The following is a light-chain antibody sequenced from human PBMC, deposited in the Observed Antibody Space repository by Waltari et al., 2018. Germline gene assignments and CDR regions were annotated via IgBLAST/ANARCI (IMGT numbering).Light chain of an antibody. V-gene: IGKV2-28*01. J-gene: IGKJ2*01. CDR2: LVS. Sequence: DIVMTQSPLSLPVTPGEPASISCRSSQSLVESNGYTYLDWYLQKPGQSPQLLIYLVSNRAPGVPDRFSGSGSGTDFTLKISRVEAGDVGVYYCMQALRSPHTFGQGTKLEIK. CDR1: QSLVESNGYTY. CDR3: MQALRSPHT.